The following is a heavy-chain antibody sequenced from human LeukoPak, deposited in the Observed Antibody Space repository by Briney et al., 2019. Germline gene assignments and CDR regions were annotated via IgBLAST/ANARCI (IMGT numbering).Heavy chain of an antibody. D-gene: IGHD2-8*02. V-gene: IGHV3-23*01. J-gene: IGHJ4*02. CDR1: GFTFSSYA. CDR2: ISGSGGSI. CDR3: AKDLRRGVSVPSCDY. Sequence: GGSLRLSCAASGFTFSSYAMSWVRQAPGKGLEWVSAISGSGGSIYYADSVKGRFTISRDNSKNTLYLQMNSLRAEDTAVYYCAKDLRRGVSVPSCDYWGQGTLVTVSS.